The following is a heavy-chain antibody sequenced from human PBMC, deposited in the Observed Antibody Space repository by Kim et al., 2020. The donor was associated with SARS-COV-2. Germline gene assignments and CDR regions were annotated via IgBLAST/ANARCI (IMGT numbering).Heavy chain of an antibody. Sequence: GGSLRLSCAASGSTFSRYGMHWVRQAPGKGLEWVAVISYDGSNQYYADSVKGRFTISRDTSKSTLYLQMGSLRSEDTAMYYCAKASMAVTGSHWFDPWCQRTLVTVFS. J-gene: IGHJ5*02. CDR3: AKASMAVTGSHWFDP. V-gene: IGHV3-30*18. D-gene: IGHD6-19*01. CDR2: ISYDGSNQ. CDR1: GSTFSRYG.